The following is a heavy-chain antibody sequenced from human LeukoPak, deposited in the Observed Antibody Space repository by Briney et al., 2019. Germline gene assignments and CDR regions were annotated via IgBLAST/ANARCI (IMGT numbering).Heavy chain of an antibody. J-gene: IGHJ4*02. D-gene: IGHD1-26*01. CDR3: ASSIVGIPFDY. CDR2: TRNKANSYTT. Sequence: GGSLRLSCTVSGFTFSDHYMDWVRQAPGKGLEWVGRTRNKANSYTTEYAASVKGRFTISRDDSKKSLYLQMNSLKTEDTAVYYCASSIVGIPFDYWGQGTLVTVSS. V-gene: IGHV3-72*01. CDR1: GFTFSDHY.